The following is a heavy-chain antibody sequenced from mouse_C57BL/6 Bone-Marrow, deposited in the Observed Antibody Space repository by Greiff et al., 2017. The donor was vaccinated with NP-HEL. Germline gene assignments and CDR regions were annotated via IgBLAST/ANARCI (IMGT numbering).Heavy chain of an antibody. D-gene: IGHD2-1*01. CDR3: ARYGNHAMDY. CDR1: GYTFTSYW. Sequence: QVQLQQPGAELVMPGASVKLSCKASGYTFTSYWMHWVKQRPGQGLEWIGEIDPSDSYTNYNQKFKGKSTLTVDKSSSTAYMQLSSLTSEDAAVYYCARYGNHAMDYWGKGTSVTVAS. CDR2: IDPSDSYT. J-gene: IGHJ4*01. V-gene: IGHV1-69*01.